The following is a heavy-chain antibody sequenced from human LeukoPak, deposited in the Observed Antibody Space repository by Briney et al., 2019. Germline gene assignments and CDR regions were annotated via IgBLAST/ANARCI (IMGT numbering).Heavy chain of an antibody. CDR3: ARHASGSYLGRISGWFDP. D-gene: IGHD1-26*01. CDR2: IYYSGST. J-gene: IGHJ5*02. V-gene: IGHV4-31*03. CDR1: GGSISSGGYY. Sequence: SQTLSLTCTVSGGSISSGGYYWSWIRQHPGKGLEWIVYIYYSGSTYYNPSLKSRVTISVDTSKNQFSLKLSSMTAADTAVYYCARHASGSYLGRISGWFDPWGQGTLVTVSS.